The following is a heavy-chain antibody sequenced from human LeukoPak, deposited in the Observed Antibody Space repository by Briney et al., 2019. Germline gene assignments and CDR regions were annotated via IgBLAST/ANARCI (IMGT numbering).Heavy chain of an antibody. D-gene: IGHD6-6*01. Sequence: PGRSLRLSCAASGFTFSSYAMSWVRQAPGKGLEWVSAISGSGGSTYYADSVKGRFTISRDNSKNTLYLQMNSLRAEDTAVYYCAKDRRAARGVGAFDIWGQGTVVTVSS. CDR1: GFTFSSYA. CDR2: ISGSGGST. V-gene: IGHV3-23*01. CDR3: AKDRRAARGVGAFDI. J-gene: IGHJ3*02.